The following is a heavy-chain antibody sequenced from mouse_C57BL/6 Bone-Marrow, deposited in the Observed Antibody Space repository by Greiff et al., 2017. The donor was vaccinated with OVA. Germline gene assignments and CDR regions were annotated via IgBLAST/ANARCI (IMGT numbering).Heavy chain of an antibody. CDR2: IYPGNSDT. D-gene: IGHD2-5*01. CDR3: TRETYYSNYGLVFAY. Sequence: EVQLQQSGTVLARPGASVKMSCKTSGYTFTSYWMHWVKQRPGQGLEWIGAIYPGNSDTSYNQKFKGKAKLTAVTSASTAYMELSSLTNEDSAVYYCTRETYYSNYGLVFAYWGQGTLVTVSA. J-gene: IGHJ3*01. V-gene: IGHV1-5*01. CDR1: GYTFTSYW.